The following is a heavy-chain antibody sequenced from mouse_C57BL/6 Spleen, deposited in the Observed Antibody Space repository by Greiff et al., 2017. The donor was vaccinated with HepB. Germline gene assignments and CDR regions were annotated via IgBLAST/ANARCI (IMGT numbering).Heavy chain of an antibody. CDR1: GYTFTSYW. J-gene: IGHJ2*01. Sequence: QVQLQQPGAELVRPGTSVKLSCKASGYTFTSYWMHWVKQRPGQGLEWIGVIDPSDSYTNYNQKFKGKATLTVDTSSSTAYMQLSSLTSEDSAFYYCERSRYSKYEEYWGKGTTLTVSS. CDR3: ERSRYSKYEEY. D-gene: IGHD2-5*01. V-gene: IGHV1-59*01. CDR2: IDPSDSYT.